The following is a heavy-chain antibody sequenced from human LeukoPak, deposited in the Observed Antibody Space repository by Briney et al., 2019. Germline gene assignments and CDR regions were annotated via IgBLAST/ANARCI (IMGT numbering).Heavy chain of an antibody. D-gene: IGHD3-10*01. Sequence: GGSLRLSCAASGFTFSSYGMHWVGQAPGKGLEWVAFIRYDGSNKYYADSVKGRFTISRDNSKNTLYLQMNSLRAEDTAVYYCAKANKRDYYGSGSYSSFDYWGQGTLVTVSS. CDR2: IRYDGSNK. CDR3: AKANKRDYYGSGSYSSFDY. CDR1: GFTFSSYG. J-gene: IGHJ4*02. V-gene: IGHV3-30*02.